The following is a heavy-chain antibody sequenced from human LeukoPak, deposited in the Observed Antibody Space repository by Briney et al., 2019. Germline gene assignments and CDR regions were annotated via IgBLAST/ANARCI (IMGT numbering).Heavy chain of an antibody. J-gene: IGHJ4*02. Sequence: GGSLRLSCAASGFTVSTNYMSWVRQAPGKGLEWVSIIYTSDNTYYAGSVKGRFTISRDISKNTLYLQMNSLRAEDTAVYYCAVRGYSAYDSPYYFDYWGQGTLVTVSS. CDR3: AVRGYSAYDSPYYFDY. CDR2: IYTSDNT. CDR1: GFTVSTNY. D-gene: IGHD5-12*01. V-gene: IGHV3-53*01.